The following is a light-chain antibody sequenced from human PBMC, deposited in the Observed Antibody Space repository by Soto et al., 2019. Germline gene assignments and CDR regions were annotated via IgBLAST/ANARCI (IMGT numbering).Light chain of an antibody. CDR3: CSYAGSYTLV. J-gene: IGLJ2*01. Sequence: QSALTQPRSVSGSPGQSVTLSCTGTSSDVGGYHYVSWYQHHPGKAPKIIIYDVNKRHSGVPDRFSGSKSGNTASLTISGLQTEDEADYYCCSYAGSYTLVFGGGTQLTVL. CDR2: DVN. V-gene: IGLV2-11*01. CDR1: SSDVGGYHY.